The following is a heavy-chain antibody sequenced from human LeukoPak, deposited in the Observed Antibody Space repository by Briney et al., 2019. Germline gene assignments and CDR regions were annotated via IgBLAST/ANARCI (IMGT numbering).Heavy chain of an antibody. CDR2: IVVGSGNT. V-gene: IGHV1-58*01. CDR3: AASMGIPDYYYYYGMDV. J-gene: IGHJ6*02. Sequence: SVTVSCKASGFTFTSSAVQWVRQARGQRLEWIGWIVVGSGNTNYAQKFQERVTITRDMSTSTAYMELSSLRSEDTAVYYCAASMGIPDYYYYYGMDVWGQGTTVTVSS. D-gene: IGHD7-27*01. CDR1: GFTFTSSA.